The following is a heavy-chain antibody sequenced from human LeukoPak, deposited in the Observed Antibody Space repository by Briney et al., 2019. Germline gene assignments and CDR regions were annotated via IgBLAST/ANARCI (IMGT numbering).Heavy chain of an antibody. V-gene: IGHV3-30*18. Sequence: GGSLRLSCAASGFTFSSYGMHWVRQAPGKGLEWVAVISYDGSNKYYADSVKGRFTISRDNSKNTLYLQMNSLRAEDTAVYYCAKVGGAMATIDYWGQGTLVTVSS. J-gene: IGHJ4*02. D-gene: IGHD3-16*01. CDR3: AKVGGAMATIDY. CDR2: ISYDGSNK. CDR1: GFTFSSYG.